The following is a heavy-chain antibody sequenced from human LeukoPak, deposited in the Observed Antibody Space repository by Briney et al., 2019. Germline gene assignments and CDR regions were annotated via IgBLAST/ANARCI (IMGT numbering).Heavy chain of an antibody. V-gene: IGHV5-51*01. CDR2: IYPGDSDT. J-gene: IGHJ6*03. D-gene: IGHD1-26*01. CDR1: GYSFTSYW. CDR3: ARGLGRSFYYYYMDV. Sequence: GESLKISCKGSGYSFTSYWIGWVRQMPGKGREWMGIIYPGDSDTRYSPSFQGQVTISADKSISTAYLQWSSLKASDTAMYYCARGLGRSFYYYYMDVWGKGTTVTVSS.